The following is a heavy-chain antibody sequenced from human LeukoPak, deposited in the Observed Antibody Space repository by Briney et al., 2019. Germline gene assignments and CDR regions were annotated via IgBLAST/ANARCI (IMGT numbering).Heavy chain of an antibody. J-gene: IGHJ4*02. CDR2: ISGSGGST. D-gene: IGHD3-3*01. CDR1: A. CDR3: ATMGYDFWSGYWPDY. Sequence: AMXWXXXXXGKGLXWVSTISGSGGSTDYADSVKGRFTISRDNSKNTLYLQMDSLGAEDTAEYYCATMGYDFWSGYWPDYWGQGTLVTVSS. V-gene: IGHV3-23*01.